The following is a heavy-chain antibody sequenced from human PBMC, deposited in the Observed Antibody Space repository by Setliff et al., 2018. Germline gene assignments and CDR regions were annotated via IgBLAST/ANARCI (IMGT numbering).Heavy chain of an antibody. CDR2: ISSISHYI. Sequence: GALRLSCAASGFTFSAHYMDWLRQAPGKGLEWVSCISSISHYIYYADSVKGRFTISRDNAKNSLYLQMNSLRAEDTAVYYCARDPRYGLGSYSGSIKYGVDVWGQGTTVTVS. D-gene: IGHD3-10*01. CDR3: ARDPRYGLGSYSGSIKYGVDV. CDR1: GFTFSAHY. J-gene: IGHJ6*02. V-gene: IGHV3-21*06.